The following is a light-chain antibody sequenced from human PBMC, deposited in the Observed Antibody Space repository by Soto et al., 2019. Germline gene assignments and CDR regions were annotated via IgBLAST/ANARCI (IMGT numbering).Light chain of an antibody. Sequence: IVMTQSPATLSLSPGERATLSCRASQNIDNHLAWYQQIPGQAPRLLMYVASTRATGIPARFSGSGSGTEFTLTISSLQSEDFAVYYCQEYNKWPSWTFGRGTKVDIK. CDR2: VAS. J-gene: IGKJ1*01. CDR3: QEYNKWPSWT. V-gene: IGKV3D-15*01. CDR1: QNIDNH.